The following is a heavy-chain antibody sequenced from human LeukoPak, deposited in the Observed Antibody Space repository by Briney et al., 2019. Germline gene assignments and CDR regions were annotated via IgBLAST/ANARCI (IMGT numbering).Heavy chain of an antibody. D-gene: IGHD4-17*01. J-gene: IGHJ3*02. Sequence: GGSLRLSCAASGFTFSSYAMSWVRQAPGKGLEWVSAIRGSGGSTYYADSVKGRFTISRDNSKNTLYLQMNSLRAEDTAVYYCAKGDYGDYQSGDVFDIWGQGTMVTVSS. CDR3: AKGDYGDYQSGDVFDI. CDR1: GFTFSSYA. CDR2: IRGSGGST. V-gene: IGHV3-23*01.